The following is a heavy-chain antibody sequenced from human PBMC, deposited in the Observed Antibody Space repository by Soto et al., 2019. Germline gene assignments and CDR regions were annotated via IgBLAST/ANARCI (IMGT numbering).Heavy chain of an antibody. CDR3: AKDLGGVATSNYGMDV. Sequence: GSLRLSCAASGFTFSSYAMSWVRQAPGKGLEWVSAISGSGGSTYYADSVKGRFTISRDNSKNTLYLQMNSLRAEDTAVYYCAKDLGGVATSNYGMDVWGQGTTVTVSS. CDR1: GFTFSSYA. CDR2: ISGSGGST. V-gene: IGHV3-23*01. J-gene: IGHJ6*02. D-gene: IGHD5-12*01.